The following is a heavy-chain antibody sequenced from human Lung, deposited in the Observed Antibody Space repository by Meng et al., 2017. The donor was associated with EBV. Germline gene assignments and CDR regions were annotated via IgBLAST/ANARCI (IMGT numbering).Heavy chain of an antibody. D-gene: IGHD2-2*01. CDR1: GYTFTHHS. CDR2: ISCYNGDT. J-gene: IGHJ4*02. V-gene: IGHV1-18*01. Sequence: QLVRAGDAGQRPGASERVSFKASGYTFTHHSISWIRQAPGYGLAGMGWISCYNGDTNYAHKLQGRVTMTTDTSTNTANMDLWSLRSDDTAVYYCARDPSSTSDRYAYFDYWGQGTLVTVSS. CDR3: ARDPSSTSDRYAYFDY.